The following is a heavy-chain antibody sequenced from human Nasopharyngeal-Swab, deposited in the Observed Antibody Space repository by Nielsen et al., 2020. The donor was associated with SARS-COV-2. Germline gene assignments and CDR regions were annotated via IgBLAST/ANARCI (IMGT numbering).Heavy chain of an antibody. D-gene: IGHD2-2*01. CDR3: ARPGDYCSSTSCYLSDAFDI. CDR2: ISYDGSNK. J-gene: IGHJ3*02. Sequence: VRQMPGKGLEWVAVISYDGSNKYYADSVKGRFTISRDNSKNTLHLQMNSLRAEDTAVYYCARPGDYCSSTSCYLSDAFDIWGQGTMVTVS. V-gene: IGHV3-30-3*01.